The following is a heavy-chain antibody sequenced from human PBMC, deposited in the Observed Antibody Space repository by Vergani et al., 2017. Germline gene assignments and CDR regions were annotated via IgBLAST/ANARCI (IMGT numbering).Heavy chain of an antibody. D-gene: IGHD3-22*01. Sequence: QLQLQGSGPGLVKPSETLSLTCTVSGGSISSRGYYLGWIRQPPGKGLDWIGSFYYSGSTYYTPSLKSRVTISVDTSKNQFSLKLSSVNAADTAVYYCARRNYYDSSSYLPFDYWGQGTLVIVSS. CDR1: GGSISSRGYY. J-gene: IGHJ4*02. V-gene: IGHV4-39*01. CDR2: FYYSGST. CDR3: ARRNYYDSSSYLPFDY.